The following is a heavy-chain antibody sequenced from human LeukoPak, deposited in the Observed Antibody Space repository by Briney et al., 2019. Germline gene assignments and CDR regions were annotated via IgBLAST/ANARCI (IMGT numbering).Heavy chain of an antibody. CDR2: INHDGSNT. CDR3: VRDWGYDSSGYWQKYFDT. V-gene: IGHV3-74*01. Sequence: PGGSLRLSCATSGFTFTTFWMHWVRQAPGKGLVWVSRINHDGSNTNYADFVKGRFTISRDNAKNTVYLQMNSLRAEDTAVYYCVRDWGYDSSGYWQKYFDTWGQGTLVTVSS. D-gene: IGHD3-22*01. CDR1: GFTFTTFW. J-gene: IGHJ4*02.